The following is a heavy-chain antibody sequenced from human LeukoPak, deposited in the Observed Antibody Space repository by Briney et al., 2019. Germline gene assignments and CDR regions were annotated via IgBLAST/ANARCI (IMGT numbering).Heavy chain of an antibody. CDR2: VYHSANT. CDR3: AGWFGELLPLFAY. J-gene: IGHJ4*02. CDR1: GCSITRGYY. D-gene: IGHD3-10*01. V-gene: IGHV4-38-2*02. Sequence: SETLSLTCTVSGCSITRGYYWGWIRQPPGKGLEWIGSVYHSANTYYNPSLKGRVTISVDTSKNQFSLRVSSVSAADTAVYYCAGWFGELLPLFAYWGQGALVTVSS.